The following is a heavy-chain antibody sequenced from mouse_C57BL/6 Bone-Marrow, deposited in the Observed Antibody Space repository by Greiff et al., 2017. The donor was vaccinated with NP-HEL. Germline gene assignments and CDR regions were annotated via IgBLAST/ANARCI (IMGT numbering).Heavy chain of an antibody. CDR2: IYPSSGNT. CDR1: GYTFTSYG. CDR3: ASLLQGYIDF. V-gene: IGHV1-81*01. J-gene: IGHJ1*03. D-gene: IGHD1-1*01. Sequence: QVQLQQSGAELARPGASVKLSCKASGYTFTSYGISWVKQRTGQGLEWIGEIYPSSGNTYYNEKFKGKATLTADKSSSTAYMELRSLTSEDSAVYFCASLLQGYIDFWGTGTTVTVSS.